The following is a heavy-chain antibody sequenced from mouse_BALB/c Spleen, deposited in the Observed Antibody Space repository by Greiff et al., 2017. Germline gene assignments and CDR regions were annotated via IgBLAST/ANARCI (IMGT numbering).Heavy chain of an antibody. J-gene: IGHJ3*01. D-gene: IGHD2-4*01. V-gene: IGHV5-4*02. Sequence: DVMLVESGGGLVKPGGSLKLSCAASGFTFSDYYMYWVRQTPEKRLEWVATISDGGSYTYYPDSVKGRFTISRDNAKNNLYLQMSSLKSEDTAMYYCARDAGLPFAYWGQGTLVTVSA. CDR2: ISDGGSYT. CDR1: GFTFSDYY. CDR3: ARDAGLPFAY.